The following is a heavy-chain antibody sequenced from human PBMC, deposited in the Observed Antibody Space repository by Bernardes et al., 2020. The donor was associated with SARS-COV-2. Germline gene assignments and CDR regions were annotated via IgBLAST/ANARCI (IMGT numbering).Heavy chain of an antibody. D-gene: IGHD1-26*01. CDR3: ARDYRDSGSYYGYFQH. V-gene: IGHV4-61*02. CDR2: IYTSGST. Sequence: SETLSLTCTVSGGSISSGSYYWSWIRQPAGKGLEWIGRIYTSGSTNYNPSLKSRVTISVDTSKNQFSLKLSSVTAADTAVYYCARDYRDSGSYYGYFQHWGQGTLVTVSS. CDR1: GGSISSGSYY. J-gene: IGHJ1*01.